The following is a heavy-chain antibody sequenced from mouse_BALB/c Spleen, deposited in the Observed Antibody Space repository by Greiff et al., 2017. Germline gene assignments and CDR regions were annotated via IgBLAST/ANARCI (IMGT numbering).Heavy chain of an antibody. D-gene: IGHD1-1*01. Sequence: QVQLQQPGAELVKPGAPVKLSCKASGYTFTSYWMNWVKQRPGRGLEWIGRIDPSDSETHYNQKFKDKATLTVDKSSSTAYIQLSSLTSEDSAVYYCARGDYGSSSAMDYWGQGTSVTVSS. CDR1: GYTFTSYW. CDR3: ARGDYGSSSAMDY. J-gene: IGHJ4*01. CDR2: IDPSDSET. V-gene: IGHV1-69*02.